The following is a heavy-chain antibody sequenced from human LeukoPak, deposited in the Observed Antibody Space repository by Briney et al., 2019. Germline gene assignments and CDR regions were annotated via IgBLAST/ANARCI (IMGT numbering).Heavy chain of an antibody. CDR1: GGSISSSSYY. CDR2: IYYSGST. CDR3: ARPAAYSSSWYRGSSVDYYYYMDV. Sequence: SETLSLTCTVSGGSISSSSYYWGWIRQPPGKGLEWIGSIYYSGSTYYNPSLKSRVTISVDTSKNQFSLKLSSVTAADTAVYYCARPAAYSSSWYRGSSVDYYYYMDVWGKGTTVTISS. J-gene: IGHJ6*03. V-gene: IGHV4-39*01. D-gene: IGHD6-13*01.